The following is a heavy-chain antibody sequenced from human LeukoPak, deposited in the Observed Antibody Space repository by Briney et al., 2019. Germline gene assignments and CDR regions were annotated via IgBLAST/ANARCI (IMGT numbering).Heavy chain of an antibody. Sequence: GGSLRLSCAASGFTFSSYGMHWVRQAPGKGLEWVAFIRYDGSNKYYADSVKGRFTISRDNSKNTLYLQMNSLRAEDTAVYYCARAVYYDSSGYYPRAFDIWGQGTMVTVSS. D-gene: IGHD3-22*01. CDR3: ARAVYYDSSGYYPRAFDI. J-gene: IGHJ3*02. CDR2: IRYDGSNK. V-gene: IGHV3-30*02. CDR1: GFTFSSYG.